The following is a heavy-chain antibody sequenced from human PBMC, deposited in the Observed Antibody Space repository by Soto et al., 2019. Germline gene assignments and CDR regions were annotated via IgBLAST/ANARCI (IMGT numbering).Heavy chain of an antibody. CDR3: AKWKQRLVYGYFDL. D-gene: IGHD6-19*01. Sequence: EVQLLESGGGLVQPGGSLRLSCAASGFTFSSYAMSWVRQAPGKGLEWVSAISGSGGRTYYADSVKGRFTISRDNSKNTLYMQMNSLRAEDTAVYYCAKWKQRLVYGYFDLWGRGTLVTVSS. J-gene: IGHJ2*01. V-gene: IGHV3-23*01. CDR2: ISGSGGRT. CDR1: GFTFSSYA.